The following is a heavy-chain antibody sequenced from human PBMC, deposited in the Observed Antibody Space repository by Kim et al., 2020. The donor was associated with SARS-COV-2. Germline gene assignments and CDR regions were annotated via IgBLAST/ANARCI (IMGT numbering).Heavy chain of an antibody. CDR3: ARDRGPMTTVTYFDY. Sequence: SETLSLTCTVSGGSISSYYWSWIRQPPGKGLEWIGYIYYSGSTNYNPSLKSRVTISVDTSKNQFSLKLSSVTAADTAVYYCARDRGPMTTVTYFDYWGQGTLVTVSS. V-gene: IGHV4-59*13. D-gene: IGHD4-17*01. J-gene: IGHJ4*02. CDR1: GGSISSYY. CDR2: IYYSGST.